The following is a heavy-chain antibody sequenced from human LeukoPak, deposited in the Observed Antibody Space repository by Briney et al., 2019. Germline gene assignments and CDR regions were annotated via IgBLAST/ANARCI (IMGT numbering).Heavy chain of an antibody. CDR2: INPSGGST. J-gene: IGHJ4*02. CDR1: GYTFTSYY. D-gene: IGHD2-15*01. V-gene: IGHV1-46*01. Sequence: ASVKVSCKASGYTFTSYYMHWVRQAPGQGLEWMGIINPSGGSTSYAQKLQGRVTMTTDTSTSTAYMELRSLRSDDTAVYYCARDIALSMTYFDYWGQGTLVTVSS. CDR3: ARDIALSMTYFDY.